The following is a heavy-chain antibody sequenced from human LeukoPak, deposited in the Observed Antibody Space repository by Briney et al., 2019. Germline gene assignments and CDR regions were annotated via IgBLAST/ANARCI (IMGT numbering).Heavy chain of an antibody. CDR2: ISSSSSYI. CDR3: ARVGAAGEGPYYFDY. Sequence: GGSLRLSCAASGFTFSSYSMNWVRQAPGKGLEWVSSISSSSSYIYYVDSVKGRFTISRDNAKNSLYLQMNSLRAEDTAVYYCARVGAAGEGPYYFDYWGQGTLVTVSS. J-gene: IGHJ4*02. V-gene: IGHV3-21*01. CDR1: GFTFSSYS. D-gene: IGHD6-13*01.